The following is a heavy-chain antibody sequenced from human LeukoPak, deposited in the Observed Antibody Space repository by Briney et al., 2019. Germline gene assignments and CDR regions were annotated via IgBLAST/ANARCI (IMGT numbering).Heavy chain of an antibody. CDR2: IYYSWST. CDR3: ASRYCSSTSCLYDAFDI. D-gene: IGHD2-2*01. CDR1: GASISSYY. J-gene: IGHJ3*02. V-gene: IGHV4-59*01. Sequence: PSETLSLTCTVSGASISSYYWSWVRQPPGKGREWIGYIYYSWSTNYNPSLKSRVTISVDTSKNQFSLKLSSVTAADTAVYYCASRYCSSTSCLYDAFDIWGQGTMVTVSS.